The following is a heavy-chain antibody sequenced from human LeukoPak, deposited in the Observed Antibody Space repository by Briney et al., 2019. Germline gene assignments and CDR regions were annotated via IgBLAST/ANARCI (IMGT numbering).Heavy chain of an antibody. CDR3: ARELNYDSSGYYFDY. Sequence: GASLKVSCKASGYTFTVYFMHWVRQAPGQGLEWMGGINHNSGGTNYAQKFQGRVTMTRDTSISTAYMELSRLRSDDTAVYYCARELNYDSSGYYFDYWGQGTLVTVSS. J-gene: IGHJ4*02. CDR1: GYTFTVYF. V-gene: IGHV1-2*02. CDR2: INHNSGGT. D-gene: IGHD3-22*01.